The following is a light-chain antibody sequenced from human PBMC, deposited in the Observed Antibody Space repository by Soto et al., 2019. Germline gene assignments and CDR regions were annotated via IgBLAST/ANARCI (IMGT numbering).Light chain of an antibody. V-gene: IGKV1-8*01. CDR1: QDIRGY. CDR3: QQYYGYPQT. Sequence: AIRMTQSPSSFSASTGDRVNITCRASQDIRGYLAWYQQKPGKAPNLLIYSTSTLQSGVPSRFSGSGSGTDFTLTISRLQSEDFVTYYCQQYYGYPQTFGQGTKLEIK. J-gene: IGKJ2*01. CDR2: STS.